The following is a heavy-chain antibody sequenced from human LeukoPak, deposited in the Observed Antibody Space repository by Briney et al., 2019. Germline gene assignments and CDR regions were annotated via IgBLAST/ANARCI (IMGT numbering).Heavy chain of an antibody. D-gene: IGHD3-22*01. CDR1: GFTFSSYW. J-gene: IGHJ4*02. V-gene: IGHV3-7*01. Sequence: GGSLRLSCAASGFTFSSYWMSWVRQAPGEGLEWVANIKQDGSEKYYVDSVKGRFTISRDNSKNTLYLQMNSLRAEDTAVYYCAVTYYYDSSGLDYWGQGTLVTVSS. CDR3: AVTYYYDSSGLDY. CDR2: IKQDGSEK.